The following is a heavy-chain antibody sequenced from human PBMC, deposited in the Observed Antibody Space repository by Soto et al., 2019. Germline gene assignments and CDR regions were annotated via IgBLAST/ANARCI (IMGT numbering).Heavy chain of an antibody. V-gene: IGHV4-34*01. Sequence: PSETLSLTCAVYGGSFSGYYWSWIRQPPGKGLEWIGEINHSGSTNYNPSLKSRVTISVDTSKNQFSLKLSSVTAADTAVYYCARDPLPPGGPGMDVWGQGTTVTVSS. CDR3: ARDPLPPGGPGMDV. CDR1: GGSFSGYY. D-gene: IGHD2-15*01. CDR2: INHSGST. J-gene: IGHJ6*02.